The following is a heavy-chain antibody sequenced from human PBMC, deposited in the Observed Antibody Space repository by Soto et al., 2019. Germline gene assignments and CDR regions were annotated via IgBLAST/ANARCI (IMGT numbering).Heavy chain of an antibody. CDR2: IYYSGST. V-gene: IGHV4-59*01. CDR1: GGSISSYY. D-gene: IGHD6-13*01. J-gene: IGHJ4*02. Sequence: SETLSLTCTVSGGSISSYYWSWIRQPPGKGLEWIGYIYYSGSTNYNPSLKSRVTISVDTSKNQFSLKVRSVTAADTAVYYCARRSSSWYFDYWGQGTLVTVSS. CDR3: ARRSSSWYFDY.